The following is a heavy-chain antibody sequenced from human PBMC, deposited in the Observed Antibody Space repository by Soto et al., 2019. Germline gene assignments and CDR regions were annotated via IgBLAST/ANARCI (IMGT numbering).Heavy chain of an antibody. V-gene: IGHV3-9*01. Sequence: GGSLRLSCAASGFTFDDYAMHWFRQAPGKGLEWVSGISWNSGSIGYADSVKGRFTISRDNAKNSLYLQMNSLRAEDTALYYCAKDKYGSGPRGAFDIWGQGTMVTVSS. CDR2: ISWNSGSI. D-gene: IGHD3-10*01. CDR1: GFTFDDYA. J-gene: IGHJ3*02. CDR3: AKDKYGSGPRGAFDI.